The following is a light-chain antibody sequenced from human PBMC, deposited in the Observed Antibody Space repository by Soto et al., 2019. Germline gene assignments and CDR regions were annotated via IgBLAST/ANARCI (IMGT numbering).Light chain of an antibody. J-gene: IGKJ1*01. CDR3: QQTYSSHPWT. CDR2: AAS. V-gene: IGKV1-39*01. Sequence: DIQMTQSPTSLSASVGDRVTITCRASQSIKSYVNWYQQKPGKGPKLLVYAASTLQSGIPSGFSGSGSGTDYSLTISGLQPEDFATYYCQQTYSSHPWTFGQGTKVEIK. CDR1: QSIKSY.